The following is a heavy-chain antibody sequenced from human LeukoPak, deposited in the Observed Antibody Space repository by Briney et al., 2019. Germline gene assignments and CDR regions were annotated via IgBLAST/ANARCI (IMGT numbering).Heavy chain of an antibody. CDR1: GYTLTELS. J-gene: IGHJ4*02. CDR2: FDPEGGET. Sequence: ASVNVSCKVSGYTLTELSMHWVRQAPGKGLEWMGGFDPEGGETIYAQKFQGRVTMTEDTSTDTAYMELSSLRSEDTAVYYCATTPTMVRCCFDYWGQGTLVTVSS. CDR3: ATTPTMVRCCFDY. D-gene: IGHD3-10*01. V-gene: IGHV1-24*01.